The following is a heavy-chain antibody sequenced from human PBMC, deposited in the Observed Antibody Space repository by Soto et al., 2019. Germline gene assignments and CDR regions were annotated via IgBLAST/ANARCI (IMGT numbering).Heavy chain of an antibody. CDR1: GGSVRGGYYY. CDR3: AMIVQKDGSLLPNYYYGMDV. V-gene: IGHV4-61*01. J-gene: IGHJ6*02. D-gene: IGHD3-22*01. Sequence: SETLSLTCTVSGGSVRGGYYYWSWIRQPPGKGLEWIGYIDYSGSTNYNPSLKSRVTMSIDTSKNQFSLKLSSVTAADTAVYYCAMIVQKDGSLLPNYYYGMDVWGQGTTATVS. CDR2: IDYSGST.